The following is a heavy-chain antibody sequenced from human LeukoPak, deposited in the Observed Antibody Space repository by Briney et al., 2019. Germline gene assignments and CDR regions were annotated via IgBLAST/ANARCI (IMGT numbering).Heavy chain of an antibody. V-gene: IGHV3-48*04. D-gene: IGHD2-2*01. Sequence: GGSLRLSCAASGFTFSSYTMNWVRQAPGKGLEWVSYISSSSSSIYYADSVKGRFTISRDNAKKSLYLQMNSLRAEDTAVYYCARVSWRASDIVVVPAARDFDYWGQGTLVTVSS. CDR1: GFTFSSYT. J-gene: IGHJ4*02. CDR3: ARVSWRASDIVVVPAARDFDY. CDR2: ISSSSSSI.